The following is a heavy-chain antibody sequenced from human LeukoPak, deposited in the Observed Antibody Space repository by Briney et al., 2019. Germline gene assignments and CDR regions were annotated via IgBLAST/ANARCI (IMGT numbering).Heavy chain of an antibody. CDR2: INSDGSST. J-gene: IGHJ3*02. V-gene: IGHV3-74*01. D-gene: IGHD4-23*01. CDR3: AKDLDRGLALAVDDAFDI. Sequence: GGSLRLSCAASGFTFSSYWMHWVRQAPGKGLVWVSRINSDGSSTSYADSVKGRFTISRDNSKNTLYLQMNSLRAEDTAVYYCAKDLDRGLALAVDDAFDIWGQGTMVTVSS. CDR1: GFTFSSYW.